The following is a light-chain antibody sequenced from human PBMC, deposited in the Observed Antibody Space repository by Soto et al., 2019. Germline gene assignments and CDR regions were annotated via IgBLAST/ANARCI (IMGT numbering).Light chain of an antibody. CDR2: DVS. CDR3: SSYTTSSTYV. J-gene: IGLJ1*01. CDR1: ISDVGGYDY. Sequence: QSALTQPASVSGSPGQSITISCTGTISDVGGYDYVSWYQQHPGKAPKLIIYDVSNRPSGVSNRFSGSKSGNTASLTISGLQADGEADYYCSSYTTSSTYVFGTGTKLTVL. V-gene: IGLV2-14*01.